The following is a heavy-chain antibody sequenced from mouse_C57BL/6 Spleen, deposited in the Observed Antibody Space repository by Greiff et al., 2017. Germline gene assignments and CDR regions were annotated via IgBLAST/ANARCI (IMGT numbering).Heavy chain of an antibody. CDR1: GFTFSDYG. Sequence: EVQVVESGGGLVKPGGSLKLSCAASGFTFSDYGMHWVRQAPEKGLEWVAYISSGSSTIYYADPLKGRFPISRDNAKNTLFLQMTSLRSEDTAMYYCGRRNQLGGGYFEGWGTGTTVTVSS. CDR3: GRRNQLGGGYFEG. J-gene: IGHJ1*03. D-gene: IGHD4-1*02. CDR2: ISSGSSTI. V-gene: IGHV5-17*01.